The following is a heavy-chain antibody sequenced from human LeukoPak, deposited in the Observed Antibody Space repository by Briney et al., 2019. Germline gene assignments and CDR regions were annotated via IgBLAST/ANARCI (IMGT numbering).Heavy chain of an antibody. CDR2: IYTSGST. Sequence: PSGTLSLTCTVSGGSISSGSYYWSWIRQPAGKGLEWIGRIYTSGSTNYNPSLKSRVTISVDTSKNQFSLKLSSVTAADTAVYYCARSGEFIVVVPAATGAFDIWGQGTMVTVSS. V-gene: IGHV4-61*02. CDR1: GGSISSGSYY. D-gene: IGHD2-2*01. CDR3: ARSGEFIVVVPAATGAFDI. J-gene: IGHJ3*02.